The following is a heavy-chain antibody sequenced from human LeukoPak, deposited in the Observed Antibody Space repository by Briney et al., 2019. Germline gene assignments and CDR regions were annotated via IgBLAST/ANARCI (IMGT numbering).Heavy chain of an antibody. CDR3: ARDSAVRWYGFGGSRNWFDP. V-gene: IGHV3-7*01. Sequence: GGSLRLSCAASGFGFSNFWMSWVRQAPGKGPEWVANIKEDGSLKNYVDSVEGRFTVSRDNAKNTLYLQMNSLRLEDTAVYYCARDSAVRWYGFGGSRNWFDPWGQGTLVTVSS. CDR2: IKEDGSLK. J-gene: IGHJ5*02. D-gene: IGHD4-23*01. CDR1: GFGFSNFW.